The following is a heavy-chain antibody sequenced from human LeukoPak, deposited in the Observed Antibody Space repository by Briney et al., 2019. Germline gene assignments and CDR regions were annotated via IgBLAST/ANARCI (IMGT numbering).Heavy chain of an antibody. J-gene: IGHJ3*02. CDR2: ISSSSSYI. CDR3: ALCGYSYGLAFDI. D-gene: IGHD5-18*01. CDR1: GFTFSSYS. Sequence: GGSLRLSCAASGFTFSSYSMNWVRRSPGKGLEWVSSISSSSSYIYYVDSVKGRFTISRDNAKNSLYLQMNSLRAEDTAVYYCALCGYSYGLAFDIWGQGTMVTVSS. V-gene: IGHV3-21*01.